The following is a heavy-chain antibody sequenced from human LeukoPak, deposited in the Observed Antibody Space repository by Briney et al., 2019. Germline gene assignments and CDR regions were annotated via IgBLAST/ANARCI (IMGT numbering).Heavy chain of an antibody. CDR3: ARSLGVKGSPSHYYYYYYMDV. Sequence: GASVKVSCKASGGTFSSYAISWVRQAPGQGLEWMGGIIPIFGTANYAQKLQGRVTITADESTSTAYMELSRLRSEDTAVYYCARSLGVKGSPSHYYYYYYMDVWGKGTTVTVSS. CDR2: IIPIFGTA. V-gene: IGHV1-69*13. J-gene: IGHJ6*03. D-gene: IGHD4-23*01. CDR1: GGTFSSYA.